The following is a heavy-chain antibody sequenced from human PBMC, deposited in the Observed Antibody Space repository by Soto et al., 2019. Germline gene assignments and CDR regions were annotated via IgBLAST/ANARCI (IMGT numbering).Heavy chain of an antibody. CDR1: GFTFSSYA. CDR2: ISGSGGST. V-gene: IGHV3-23*01. J-gene: IGHJ5*02. Sequence: GESLKISCAASGFTFSSYAMSWVRQAPGKGLEWVSAISGSGGSTYYADSVKGRFTISRDNSKNTLYLQMNSLRAEDTAVYYCAKDPYGQLPNWFDPWGQGTLVTVSS. CDR3: AKDPYGQLPNWFDP. D-gene: IGHD1-7*01.